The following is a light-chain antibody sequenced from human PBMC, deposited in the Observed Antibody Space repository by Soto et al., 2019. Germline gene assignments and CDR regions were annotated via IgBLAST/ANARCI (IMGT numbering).Light chain of an antibody. CDR1: QNINGW. CDR3: QQGDGLPFT. Sequence: DIQMTQSPSSVSASVGDRVTITCRAGQNINGWLAWYQQKPGKAPQLLISGASTLKAGVPSRFSGSSSGTDFTLTISSLQPEDFATYYCQQGDGLPFTLGPGTKVDIK. V-gene: IGKV1-12*01. CDR2: GAS. J-gene: IGKJ3*01.